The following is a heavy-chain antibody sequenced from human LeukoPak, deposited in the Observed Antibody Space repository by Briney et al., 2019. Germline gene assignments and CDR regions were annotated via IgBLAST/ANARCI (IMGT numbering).Heavy chain of an antibody. Sequence: SETLSLTCTVSGGSLSSYYWSWIRQPPGKGLEWIGYIYYSGSTNYNPSLKSRVTISVDTSKNQFSLKLSSVTAADTAVYYCAREGLDGYYFDYWGQGTLVTVSS. CDR2: IYYSGST. V-gene: IGHV4-59*01. CDR3: AREGLDGYYFDY. D-gene: IGHD3/OR15-3a*01. CDR1: GGSLSSYY. J-gene: IGHJ4*02.